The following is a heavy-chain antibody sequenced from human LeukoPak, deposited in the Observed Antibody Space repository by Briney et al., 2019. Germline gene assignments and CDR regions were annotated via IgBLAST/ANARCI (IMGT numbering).Heavy chain of an antibody. CDR1: GGSISSYY. CDR2: IYYSGST. CDR3: ARSAYYYGSGSYSPVLDY. V-gene: IGHV4-59*08. D-gene: IGHD3-10*01. Sequence: SETLSLTCTVSGGSISSYYWRWIRQPPGKGLEWIGYIYYSGSTNYNPSLKSRVTISVDTSKNQFSLKLSSVTAADTAVYYCARSAYYYGSGSYSPVLDYWGQGTLVTVSS. J-gene: IGHJ4*02.